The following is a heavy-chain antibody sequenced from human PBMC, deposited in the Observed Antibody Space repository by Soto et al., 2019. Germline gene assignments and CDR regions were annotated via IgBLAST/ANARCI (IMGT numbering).Heavy chain of an antibody. Sequence: PGGSLRLSCAASGFTFSGSAMHWVRQASGKGLEWVGRIRSKANSYATAYAAPVKGGFTISRDDSKNTAYLQMNSLKTEDTAVYYCTRPGPHYYYYYGMDVWGQGTTVTVSS. V-gene: IGHV3-73*01. J-gene: IGHJ6*02. CDR2: IRSKANSYAT. D-gene: IGHD6-6*01. CDR3: TRPGPHYYYYYGMDV. CDR1: GFTFSGSA.